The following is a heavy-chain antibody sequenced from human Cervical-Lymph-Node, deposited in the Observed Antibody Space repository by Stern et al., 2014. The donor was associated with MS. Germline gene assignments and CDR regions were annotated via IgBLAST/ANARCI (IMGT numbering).Heavy chain of an antibody. D-gene: IGHD3-22*01. J-gene: IGHJ2*01. V-gene: IGHV3-30*18. CDR1: GFTFSSYG. Sequence: VQLVESGGGVVQPGRSLRLSCAASGFTFSSYGMHWVRQAPGKGLEWGAVISYDGSNKCYADSVKGRFTISRDNSKNTLYLQMNSLRAEDTAVYYCAKDAGAYYYDSIGYFDLWGRGTLVTVSS. CDR2: ISYDGSNK. CDR3: AKDAGAYYYDSIGYFDL.